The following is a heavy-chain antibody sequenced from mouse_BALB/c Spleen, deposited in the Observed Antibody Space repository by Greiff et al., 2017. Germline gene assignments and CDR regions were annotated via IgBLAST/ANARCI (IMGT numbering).Heavy chain of an antibody. V-gene: IGHV14-4*02. J-gene: IGHJ2*01. CDR3: NAFIATVVEFDY. CDR2: IDPENGDT. Sequence: EVQLKESGAELVRSGASVKLSCTASGFNIKDYYMHWVKQRPEQGLEWIGWIDPENGDTEYAPKFQVKATMTADTSSNTAYLQLSSLTSEDTAVYYCNAFIATVVEFDYWGQGTTLTVSS. CDR1: GFNIKDYY. D-gene: IGHD1-1*01.